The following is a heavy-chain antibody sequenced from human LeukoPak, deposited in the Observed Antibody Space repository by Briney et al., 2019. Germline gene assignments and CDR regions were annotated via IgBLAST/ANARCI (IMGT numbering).Heavy chain of an antibody. D-gene: IGHD1-1*01. CDR2: ISGSGGST. J-gene: IGHJ1*01. Sequence: PGGSLRLSCAASGFTFSSYAMSWVRQAPGEGLEWVSAISGSGGSTYYADSVKGRFTISRDNSKNTLYLQMNSLRAEDTAVYYCVKFPTGYLRAPKHWGQGTLVTVSS. V-gene: IGHV3-23*01. CDR3: VKFPTGYLRAPKH. CDR1: GFTFSSYA.